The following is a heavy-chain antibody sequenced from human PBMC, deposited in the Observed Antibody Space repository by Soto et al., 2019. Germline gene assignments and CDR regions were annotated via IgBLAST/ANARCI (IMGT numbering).Heavy chain of an antibody. Sequence: SETLSLTCAVSGGSISSNNWWSWVRQPPGKGLEWIGEIFHSGSTHYSPSLKSRVTISVDKSKNHFSLDLTSVTAADTAVYYCARASRSVDTARAMFRGVIITSNLLIDYWGKGTLVTVAS. D-gene: IGHD3-10*01. CDR2: IFHSGST. CDR1: GGSISSNNW. V-gene: IGHV4-4*02. J-gene: IGHJ4*02. CDR3: ARASRSVDTARAMFRGVIITSNLLIDY.